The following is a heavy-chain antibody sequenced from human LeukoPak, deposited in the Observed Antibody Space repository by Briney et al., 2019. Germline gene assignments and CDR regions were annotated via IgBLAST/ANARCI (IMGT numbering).Heavy chain of an antibody. CDR1: RGAMYSNN. Sequence: PSQTLSLTCIVSRGAMYSNNWSCIRQRPGRGLEWVGYIYYNGRTYYSPSLRSRMTISVDTSNNSFSLTLDSVSVADTAIYFCASKPKCSGTTCATCYAFVFWGQGTMVVISS. CDR3: ASKPKCSGTTCATCYAFVF. CDR2: IYYNGRT. V-gene: IGHV4-31*03. J-gene: IGHJ3*01. D-gene: IGHD2-2*01.